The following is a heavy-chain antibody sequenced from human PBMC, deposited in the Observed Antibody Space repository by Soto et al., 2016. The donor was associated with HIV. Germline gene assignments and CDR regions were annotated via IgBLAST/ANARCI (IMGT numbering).Heavy chain of an antibody. D-gene: IGHD2-2*01. Sequence: QVQLQQWGAGLLKPSETLSLKCAVYGGSFSGHYWSWICQFPGQGLEWIGEITHFGRTNYNPSLKGRVSLSVDTSKNQFSLKMDSVTAADTAVYYCVRPTTIDLGWLSTSWGQGTVGHRLC. V-gene: IGHV4-34*02. CDR3: VRPTTIDLGWLSTS. CDR1: GGSFSGHY. CDR2: ITHFGRT. J-gene: IGHJ3*01.